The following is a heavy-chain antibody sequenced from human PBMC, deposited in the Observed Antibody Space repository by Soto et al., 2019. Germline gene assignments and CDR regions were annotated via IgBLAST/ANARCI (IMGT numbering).Heavy chain of an antibody. V-gene: IGHV3-33*01. CDR3: ARVRGAYYYDSSGYSVFDY. Sequence: GGSLRLSCVASGFTFSSYGMHWVRQAPGKGLEWVALIWYDGSTKYYAGSVKGRFTISRDNSKNTLYLQMNSLRAEDTAVYYCARVRGAYYYDSSGYSVFDYWGQGTLVTVSS. J-gene: IGHJ4*02. CDR1: GFTFSSYG. D-gene: IGHD3-22*01. CDR2: IWYDGSTK.